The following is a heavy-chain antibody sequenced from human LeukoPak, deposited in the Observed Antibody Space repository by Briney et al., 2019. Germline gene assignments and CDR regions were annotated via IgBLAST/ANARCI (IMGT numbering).Heavy chain of an antibody. CDR3: ARSSLTGGWFDP. D-gene: IGHD7-27*01. CDR2: IIDTGST. J-gene: IGHJ5*02. V-gene: IGHV4-59*01. CDR1: GDSIRTYY. Sequence: SETLSLTCSVSGDSIRTYYWSWIRQPPGKGLGWIGYIIDTGSTNYKPSLKTRLTMSVDVSKNQISLKLSSVTAADTAVYYCARSSLTGGWFDPWGQGTLVTVSS.